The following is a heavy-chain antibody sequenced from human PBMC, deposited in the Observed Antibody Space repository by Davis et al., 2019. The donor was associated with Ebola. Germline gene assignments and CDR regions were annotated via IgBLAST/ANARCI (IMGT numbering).Heavy chain of an antibody. CDR1: GFTFSSYA. D-gene: IGHD2-2*01. J-gene: IGHJ3*02. Sequence: GESLKISCAASGFTFSSYAMHWVRQAPGKGLEWVAVISYDGSNKYYADSVKGRFTISRDNSKNTLYLQMNSLRAEDTAVYYCARGDIVVVPAQNAFDIWGQGTMVTVSS. CDR2: ISYDGSNK. CDR3: ARGDIVVVPAQNAFDI. V-gene: IGHV3-30*04.